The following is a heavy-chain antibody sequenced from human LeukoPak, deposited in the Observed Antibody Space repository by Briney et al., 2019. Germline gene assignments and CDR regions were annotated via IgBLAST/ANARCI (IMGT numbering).Heavy chain of an antibody. J-gene: IGHJ4*02. CDR3: ARGEGDYGEPGDY. V-gene: IGHV1-18*01. D-gene: IGHD4-17*01. Sequence: ASVKVSCKASGYSFDNYGISWVRQAPGQGLEWMGWISGYRGSTKYAQKFQGRVTMTLDTSTSTAYMELRSLRSDDTAVYYCARGEGDYGEPGDYWGQGTLVTVSS. CDR2: ISGYRGST. CDR1: GYSFDNYG.